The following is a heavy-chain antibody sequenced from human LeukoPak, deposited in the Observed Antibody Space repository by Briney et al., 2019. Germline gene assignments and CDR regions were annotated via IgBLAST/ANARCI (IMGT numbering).Heavy chain of an antibody. CDR2: IYYSGST. V-gene: IGHV4-39*01. CDR1: GGSISSSSYY. Sequence: PSETLSLTCTVSGGSISSSSYYWGWIRQPPGKGLEWIGSIYYSGSTYYNPSLKSRVTISVDTSKNQFSLKLSSVTAGDTAVYYCARRVGATRGLFDYWGQGTLVTVSS. J-gene: IGHJ4*02. D-gene: IGHD1-26*01. CDR3: ARRVGATRGLFDY.